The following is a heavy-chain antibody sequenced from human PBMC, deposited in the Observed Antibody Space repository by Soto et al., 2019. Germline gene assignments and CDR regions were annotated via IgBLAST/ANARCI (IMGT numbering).Heavy chain of an antibody. CDR1: VESVSSNSAS. CDR3: ARDERKQRGLFEY. CDR2: TYYRSKWYN. J-gene: IGHJ4*02. D-gene: IGHD6-25*01. Sequence: SLTGAICVESVSSNSASSNWIKQSPSRGLEWLGRTYYRSKWYNDYAVSVKSRITINPDTSKNQFSLQLNSVTPEDTAVYYCARDERKQRGLFEYWVKRTLVTVSS. V-gene: IGHV6-1*01.